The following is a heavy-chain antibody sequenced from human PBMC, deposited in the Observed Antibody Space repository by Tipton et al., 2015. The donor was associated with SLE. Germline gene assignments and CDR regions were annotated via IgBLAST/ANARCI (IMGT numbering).Heavy chain of an antibody. J-gene: IGHJ5*02. Sequence: TLSLTCTVSGDSISSRSYHWGWIRQPPGKGLEWIAYISYRGNTDYNPSLKSRVTISVDTSKNQFSLKLSSVTAADTAVYYCARGYGDYSNWFDPWGQGTLVTVSS. CDR1: GDSISSRSYH. V-gene: IGHV4-61*05. D-gene: IGHD4-17*01. CDR3: ARGYGDYSNWFDP. CDR2: ISYRGNT.